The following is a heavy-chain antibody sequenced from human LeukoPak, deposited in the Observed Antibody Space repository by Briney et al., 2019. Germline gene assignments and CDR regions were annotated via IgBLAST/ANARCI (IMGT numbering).Heavy chain of an antibody. V-gene: IGHV4-59*01. D-gene: IGHD1-26*01. CDR2: IYYSGST. J-gene: IGHJ5*02. CDR1: GGSISSYY. Sequence: SETLSVTCTVSGGSISSYYWSWIRQPPGKGLEWIGYIYYSGSTNYNPFLKSRVTISVDTSKNQFSLKLSSVTAADTAVYYCARDSAWAFDPWGQGTLVTVSS. CDR3: ARDSAWAFDP.